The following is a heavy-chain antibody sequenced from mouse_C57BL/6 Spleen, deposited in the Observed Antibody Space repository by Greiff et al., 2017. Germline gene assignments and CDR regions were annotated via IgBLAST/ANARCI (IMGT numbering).Heavy chain of an antibody. Sequence: QVQLQQPGADLVRPGSTVKLSCKASGYTFTGYWMDWVKQRPGQGLEWIGNIYPSDSETHYTQKFKNKTTLTKDKFSSTAYRQLSSLTSEDSAVYNCAREGGGFAYWGQGTLVTVSA. CDR2: IYPSDSET. CDR1: GYTFTGYW. V-gene: IGHV1-61*01. CDR3: AREGGGFAY. D-gene: IGHD1-1*02. J-gene: IGHJ3*01.